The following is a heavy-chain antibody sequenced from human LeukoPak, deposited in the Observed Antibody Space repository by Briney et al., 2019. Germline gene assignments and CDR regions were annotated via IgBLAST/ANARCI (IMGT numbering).Heavy chain of an antibody. Sequence: SETLSLTCTVSGGSISSYYWSWIRQPPGKGLEWIGYIYYSGSTNYNPLLKSRVTISVDTSKNQFSLKLSSVTAADTAVYYCARSSSWAIDYWGQGTLVTVSS. CDR3: ARSSSWAIDY. V-gene: IGHV4-59*08. D-gene: IGHD6-13*01. CDR1: GGSISSYY. J-gene: IGHJ4*02. CDR2: IYYSGST.